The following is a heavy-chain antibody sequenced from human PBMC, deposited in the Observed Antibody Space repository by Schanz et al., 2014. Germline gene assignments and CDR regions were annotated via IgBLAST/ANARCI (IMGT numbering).Heavy chain of an antibody. V-gene: IGHV3-23*04. CDR2: MNESHSTI. J-gene: IGHJ4*02. Sequence: VQLVDSGGGLVKPGGSLRLSCAASGFTFTNYAMSWVRQAPGKGLEWVSAMNESHSTIYYADSVRGRFTISRDNSKNTLYLQMNSLRAEDTAVYYCVRDSFFAFDYWGQGTLVTVSS. CDR3: VRDSFFAFDY. D-gene: IGHD3-3*01. CDR1: GFTFTNYA.